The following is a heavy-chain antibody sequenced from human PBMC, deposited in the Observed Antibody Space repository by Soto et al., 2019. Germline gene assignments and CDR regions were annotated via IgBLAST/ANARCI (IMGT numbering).Heavy chain of an antibody. J-gene: IGHJ4*02. CDR2: VRGNGDPP. D-gene: IGHD5-12*01. CDR1: GCTFSSYG. V-gene: IGHV3-64D*06. Sequence: PGGSRRLSCSASGCTFSSYGMHWVRQAPGKGLEYVSGVRGNGDPPFYADSVKGRFTISRDNSKNTLYLQMSSLSADDTAVYYCVKSRGGNNFDFFDWVQGALFTVSS. CDR3: VKSRGGNNFDFFD.